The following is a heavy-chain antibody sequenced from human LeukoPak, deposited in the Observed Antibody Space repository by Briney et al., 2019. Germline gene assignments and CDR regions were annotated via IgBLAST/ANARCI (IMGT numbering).Heavy chain of an antibody. D-gene: IGHD2-2*01. CDR1: GYTFTSYG. Sequence: ASVKVSCKASGYTFTSYGISWVRQAPGQGLEWMGWISAYNGNTDYAQKLQGRVTMTTDTSTSTAYMELRSLRSDDTAVYYCARDMLHCSSTSCFLGYYYYYMDVWGKGTTVTVSS. CDR2: ISAYNGNT. J-gene: IGHJ6*03. V-gene: IGHV1-18*01. CDR3: ARDMLHCSSTSCFLGYYYYYMDV.